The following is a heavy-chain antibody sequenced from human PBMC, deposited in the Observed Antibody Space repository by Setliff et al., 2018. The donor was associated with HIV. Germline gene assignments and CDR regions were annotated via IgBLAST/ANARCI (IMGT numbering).Heavy chain of an antibody. CDR1: GGSISSYY. J-gene: IGHJ4*02. V-gene: IGHV4-59*12. D-gene: IGHD5-18*01. Sequence: PSETLSLTCTVSGGSISSYYWSWIRQPPGMGLEWIGYIYHSGTTTYNPSLKGRVTMSVDTSKDQFSLKLSSVTAADTAVYYCARDPPDGYGHFDYWGQGALVTVSS. CDR2: IYHSGTT. CDR3: ARDPPDGYGHFDY.